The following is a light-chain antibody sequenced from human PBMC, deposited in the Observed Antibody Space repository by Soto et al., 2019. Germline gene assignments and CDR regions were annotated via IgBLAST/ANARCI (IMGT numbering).Light chain of an antibody. J-gene: IGLJ1*01. V-gene: IGLV2-14*02. CDR2: GGT. Sequence: QSALTQPASVSGSPGQSITISCTATSSDVGSSNLVSWYQQHPGKAPKLMIYGGTKRPSGVSNRFSGSRSGNTASLTISGLQAEDEADYYCCSYTSSTTYVFGPGTKLTVL. CDR3: CSYTSSTTYV. CDR1: SSDVGSSNL.